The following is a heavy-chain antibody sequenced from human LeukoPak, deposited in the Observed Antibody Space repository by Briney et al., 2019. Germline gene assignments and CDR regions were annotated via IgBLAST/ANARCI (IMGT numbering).Heavy chain of an antibody. CDR2: INPNSGGT. CDR3: ARGRGYYDSSGYDNWFDP. D-gene: IGHD3-22*01. J-gene: IGHJ5*02. Sequence: ASVNVSCKASGYTFTDYYMHWVRQAPGQGLEWMGWINPNSGGTNYAQKFQGRVTMTRDTSVSTVYMELSRLRSDDTAVYYCARGRGYYDSSGYDNWFDPWGQGTLVTVSS. CDR1: GYTFTDYY. V-gene: IGHV1-2*02.